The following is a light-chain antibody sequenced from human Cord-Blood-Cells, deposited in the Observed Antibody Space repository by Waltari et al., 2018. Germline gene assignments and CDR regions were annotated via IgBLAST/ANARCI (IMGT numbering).Light chain of an antibody. CDR1: QSISSW. CDR3: QQNNSSLRT. Sequence: DIQMTQSPSSLSASVGDRVTITCRASQSISSWLNWYQQKPGKAPKLLIYAASSLESGVPSRFSGSGSGTDFTLTISSLQPDDFATYYCQQNNSSLRTFGQGTKLEIK. CDR2: AAS. V-gene: IGKV1-5*01. J-gene: IGKJ2*01.